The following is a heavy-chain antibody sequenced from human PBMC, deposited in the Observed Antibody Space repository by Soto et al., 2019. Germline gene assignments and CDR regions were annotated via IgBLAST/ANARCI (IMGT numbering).Heavy chain of an antibody. J-gene: IGHJ4*02. CDR2: INPSGGST. CDR1: GYTFTSYY. Sequence: ASVKVSCKASGYTFTSYYMHWVRQAPGQGLEWMGIINPSGGSTSYAQKFQGRVTMTRDTSTSTVYMELSSLRSEDTAVYYCARAGDVNPITTTVTTSPNFDYWGQGTLVTVSS. CDR3: ARAGDVNPITTTVTTSPNFDY. V-gene: IGHV1-46*01. D-gene: IGHD4-17*01.